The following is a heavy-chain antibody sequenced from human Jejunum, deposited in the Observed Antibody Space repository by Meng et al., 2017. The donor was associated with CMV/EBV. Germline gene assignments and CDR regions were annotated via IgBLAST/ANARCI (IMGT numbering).Heavy chain of an antibody. CDR3: TTARSYGSSDY. D-gene: IGHD6-6*01. J-gene: IGHJ4*02. V-gene: IGHV3-15*01. CDR1: GVTFSNGW. Sequence: SGVTFSNGWMTWVRQAPGKGLEWVGRIKTKTDFETIDYATAVEGRFTISRDDSKNTLYVEMSSLKTEDTAVYYCTTARSYGSSDYWGQGTLVTVSS. CDR2: IKTKTDFETI.